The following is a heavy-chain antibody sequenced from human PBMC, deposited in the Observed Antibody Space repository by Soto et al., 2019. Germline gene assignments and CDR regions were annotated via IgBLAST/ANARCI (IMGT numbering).Heavy chain of an antibody. V-gene: IGHV3-30-3*01. CDR1: GFTFSSYA. Sequence: GSLRLSCAASGFTFSSYAMHWVRQAPGKGLEWVAVISYDGSNKYYADSVKGRFTISRDNSKNTLYLQMNSLRAEDTAVYYCARDLKWLVSGYYYGMDVWGQGTTVTVSS. D-gene: IGHD6-19*01. CDR3: ARDLKWLVSGYYYGMDV. CDR2: ISYDGSNK. J-gene: IGHJ6*02.